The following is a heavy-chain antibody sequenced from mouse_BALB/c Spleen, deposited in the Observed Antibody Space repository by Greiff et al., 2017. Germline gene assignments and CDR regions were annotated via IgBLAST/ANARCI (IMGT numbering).Heavy chain of an antibody. J-gene: IGHJ2*01. Sequence: VQLQQSGAELVKPGASVKFSCTASGYDIKDTYMHWVKQRPEQGLEWIGRIDPANGNTKYDPKFQGKATITADTSSNTAYLQLSSLTSEDTAVYYGAGNLDYWGQGTTLTVSS. CDR1: GYDIKDTY. V-gene: IGHV14-3*02. CDR2: IDPANGNT. CDR3: AGNLDY.